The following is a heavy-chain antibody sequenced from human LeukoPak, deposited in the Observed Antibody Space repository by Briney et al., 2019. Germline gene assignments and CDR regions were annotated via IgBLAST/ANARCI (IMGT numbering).Heavy chain of an antibody. CDR1: GGSISSSSYY. J-gene: IGHJ4*02. CDR3: ARVRKRIAVAGYFDY. D-gene: IGHD6-19*01. CDR2: ISSSGSTI. V-gene: IGHV3-11*01. Sequence: LSLTCTVSGGSISSSSYYWGWIRQAPGKGLEWVSYISSSGSTIYYADSVKGRFTISRDNAKNSLYLQMNSLRAEDTAVYYCARVRKRIAVAGYFDYWGQGTLVTVSS.